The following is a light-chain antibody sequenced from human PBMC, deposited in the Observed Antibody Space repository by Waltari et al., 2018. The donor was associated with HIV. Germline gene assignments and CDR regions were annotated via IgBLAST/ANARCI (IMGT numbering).Light chain of an antibody. CDR1: QSVLYSSNNKNY. J-gene: IGKJ4*01. CDR2: WAS. V-gene: IGKV4-1*01. CDR3: QQYYSTLT. Sequence: DIVMTQSPDSLAVSLGERATINCKSSQSVLYSSNNKNYLAWYQQKPGQPPKLLISWASNRESGVPDRFSGSGSGTDFTLTISSLQAEDVAVYYCQQYYSTLTFGGGTKVEIK.